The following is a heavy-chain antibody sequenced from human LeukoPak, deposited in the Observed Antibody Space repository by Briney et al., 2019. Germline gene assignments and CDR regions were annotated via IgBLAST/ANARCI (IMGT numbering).Heavy chain of an antibody. CDR2: IYYSGST. CDR3: ARDPPSADSSGYSDAFDI. CDR1: GGSISSGGYY. V-gene: IGHV4-31*03. Sequence: SETLSLTCTVSGGSISSGGYYWSWIRQHPGKGLEWIGYIYYSGSTYYNPSLKSRVTISVDTSKNQFSLKLSSVTAADTAVYYCARDPPSADSSGYSDAFDIWGQGTMVTVSS. J-gene: IGHJ3*02. D-gene: IGHD3-22*01.